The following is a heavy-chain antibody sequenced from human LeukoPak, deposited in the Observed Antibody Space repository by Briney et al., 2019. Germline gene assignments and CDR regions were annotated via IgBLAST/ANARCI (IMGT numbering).Heavy chain of an antibody. Sequence: KSSETLSLTCTVSGVSISSSNSYWGWIRQAPGKGLEWVSSISRSGSTKYYADSVKSRFTISRDNAKNSLFLQMNSLRAEDTAVYYCARVLRYCSGGNCYSGGLGYMDVWGKGTTVTISS. CDR3: ARVLRYCSGGNCYSGGLGYMDV. CDR1: GVSISSSNSY. V-gene: IGHV3-11*01. D-gene: IGHD2-15*01. J-gene: IGHJ6*03. CDR2: ISRSGSTK.